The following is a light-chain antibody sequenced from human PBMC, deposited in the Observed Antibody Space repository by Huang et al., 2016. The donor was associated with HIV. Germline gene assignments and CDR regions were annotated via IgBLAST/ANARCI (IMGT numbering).Light chain of an antibody. CDR2: WAS. V-gene: IGKV4-1*01. CDR1: QSVLYSSTNKNY. CDR3: QQFYTTPLT. J-gene: IGKJ2*01. Sequence: DIVMTQSPESLAVSLGERATINCKSSQSVLYSSTNKNYLTWYQQKPGQPPKLLVYWASTRDSGVPDRFSGSVSGTDFTLTISSLQAEDVAVYYCQQFYTTPLTFGQGTKLEIK.